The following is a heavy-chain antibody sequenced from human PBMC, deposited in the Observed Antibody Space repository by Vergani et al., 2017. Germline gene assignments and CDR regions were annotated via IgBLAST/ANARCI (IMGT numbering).Heavy chain of an antibody. D-gene: IGHD3-3*01. V-gene: IGHV4-4*07. J-gene: IGHJ6*03. CDR2: IYTSGST. CDR3: ARDTNDFWSGYYYYYMDV. Sequence: QVQLQESGPGLVKPSETLSLTCTVSGGSISSYYWSWIRQPAGKGLEWIGRIYTSGSTNYNPSLKSRVTMSVDTSKNQFSLKLSSVTAADTAVYYCARDTNDFWSGYYYYYMDVWGKGTTVTVSS. CDR1: GGSISSYY.